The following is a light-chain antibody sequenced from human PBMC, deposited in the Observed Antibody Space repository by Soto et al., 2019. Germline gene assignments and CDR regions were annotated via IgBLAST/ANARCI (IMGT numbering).Light chain of an antibody. CDR1: QRTSGW. J-gene: IGKJ1*01. CDR3: QQYSSYSQT. CDR2: DAS. Sequence: DIQMTQSPSTLSASVGDRVTITCRASQRTSGWLAWYQQKPGKAPKLLIYDASSLESGVPSRFSGSGSGTEFTLTISSLQPDDFATYYCQQYSSYSQTFGQGTKVDIK. V-gene: IGKV1-5*01.